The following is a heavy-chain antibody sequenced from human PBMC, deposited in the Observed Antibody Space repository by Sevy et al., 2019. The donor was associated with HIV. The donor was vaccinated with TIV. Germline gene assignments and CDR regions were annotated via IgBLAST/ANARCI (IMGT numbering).Heavy chain of an antibody. D-gene: IGHD6-13*01. CDR3: ARDSSWDVDY. CDR2: ISSSSSYI. J-gene: IGHJ4*02. V-gene: IGHV3-21*01. CDR1: GFTFSSYS. Sequence: GGSLRLSCAASGFTFSSYSMNWVRQAPGKGLEWVSSISSSSSYIYYADSVKGRFTISRDNTKNSLYLQMNSLRAENTAVYYCARDSSWDVDYWGQGTLVTVSS.